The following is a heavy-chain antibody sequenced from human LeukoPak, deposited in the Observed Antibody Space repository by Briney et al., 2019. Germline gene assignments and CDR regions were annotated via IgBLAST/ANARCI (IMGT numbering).Heavy chain of an antibody. D-gene: IGHD6-19*01. J-gene: IGHJ4*02. CDR1: GGSMSSYY. CDR2: IYYSGST. CDR3: ARHAFWYSSFFDY. Sequence: TSETLSLTCALSGGSMSSYYWRWIRQPPGKGLEWIGYIYYSGSTDYNPSLKSRVTISLDTSKNQFSLKLNSVTAADTAVYYCARHAFWYSSFFDYWGQGALVTVSS. V-gene: IGHV4-59*08.